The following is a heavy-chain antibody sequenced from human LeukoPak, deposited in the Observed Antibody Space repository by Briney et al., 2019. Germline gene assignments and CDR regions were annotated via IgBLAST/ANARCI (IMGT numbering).Heavy chain of an antibody. V-gene: IGHV5-51*01. CDR3: ARQEWSERYFNL. CDR2: LYPGDSDT. CDR1: GYSFSNYW. J-gene: IGHJ2*01. Sequence: GESLKISCKGSGYSFSNYWIGWVRQMPGRGLEWMGILYPGDSDTRYSPSFQGQVTISADKSISTAYLQWSSLKASDTAMYYCARQEWSERYFNLWGRGTLVTVSS. D-gene: IGHD3-3*01.